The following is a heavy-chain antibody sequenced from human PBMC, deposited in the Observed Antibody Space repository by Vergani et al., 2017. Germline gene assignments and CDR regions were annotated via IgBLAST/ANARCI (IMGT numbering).Heavy chain of an antibody. D-gene: IGHD6-19*01. CDR1: GFPFSDYG. V-gene: IGHV3-30*18. J-gene: IGHJ3*02. CDR2: ISYDGNKK. CDR3: AKVGRSEVAGTFGAFDI. Sequence: QAQLVESGGGEVQPGRSLRLSCSAAGFPFSDYGVHWVRQAPGKGLEWVSVISYDGNKKNYADSVKGRFTISRDNSKNTLFLHMNSLRPEDTAVYYCAKVGRSEVAGTFGAFDIWGQGTMVTVSS.